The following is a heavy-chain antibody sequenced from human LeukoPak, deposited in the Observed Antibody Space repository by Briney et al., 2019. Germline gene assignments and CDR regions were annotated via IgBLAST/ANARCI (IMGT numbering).Heavy chain of an antibody. CDR2: ISTSGSTI. Sequence: GGSLRLSCAASGFTFSNYEMIWVRQAPGKGLEWVSYISTSGSTIYYADSVKGRFTISRDNAKNSLYLQMNSPRAEDTAVYYCGRYYYGSGPRNYWGQGTLLTVSS. D-gene: IGHD3-10*01. J-gene: IGHJ4*02. V-gene: IGHV3-48*03. CDR1: GFTFSNYE. CDR3: GRYYYGSGPRNY.